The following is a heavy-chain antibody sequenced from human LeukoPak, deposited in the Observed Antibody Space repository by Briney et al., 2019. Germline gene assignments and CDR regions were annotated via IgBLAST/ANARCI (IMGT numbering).Heavy chain of an antibody. Sequence: SETLCLTCTVSGYSISSGYYWGWIRQPPGKGLEWIGSIYHSGSTYYNPSLKSRVTISVDTSKNQFSLKLSSVTAADTAVYYCARVRRLLPRRGYAFDIWGQGTMVTVSS. CDR2: IYHSGST. CDR3: ARVRRLLPRRGYAFDI. V-gene: IGHV4-38-2*02. CDR1: GYSISSGYY. D-gene: IGHD3-22*01. J-gene: IGHJ3*02.